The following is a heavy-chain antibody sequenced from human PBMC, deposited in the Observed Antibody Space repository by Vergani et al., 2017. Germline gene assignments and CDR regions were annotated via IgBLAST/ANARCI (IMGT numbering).Heavy chain of an antibody. Sequence: QVQLQESGPGLVKPSETLSLTCTVSGGSVSSGSYYWSWIRQPPGKGLEWIGEINHSGSTNYNPSLKSRVTISVDTSKNQFSLKLSSVTAADTAVYYCARASAPSWDAAHYFDYWGQGTLVTVSS. CDR3: ARASAPSWDAAHYFDY. CDR1: GGSVSSGSYY. V-gene: IGHV4-61*01. CDR2: INHSGST. D-gene: IGHD1-26*01. J-gene: IGHJ4*02.